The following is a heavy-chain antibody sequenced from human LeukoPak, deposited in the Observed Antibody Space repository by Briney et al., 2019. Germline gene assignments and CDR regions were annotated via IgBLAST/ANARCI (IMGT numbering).Heavy chain of an antibody. D-gene: IGHD5-24*01. CDR3: ATQRATIIDC. CDR1: GGSFSGDY. CDR2: INDSGST. V-gene: IGHV4-34*01. J-gene: IGHJ4*02. Sequence: SETLSLTCAVYGGSFSGDYWSWIRQPPGKGLEWIGEINDSGSTNYDPSLKSRVTISVDTSKNHFSLKLSSVTAADTAVYYCATQRATIIDCWGQGTLVTVSS.